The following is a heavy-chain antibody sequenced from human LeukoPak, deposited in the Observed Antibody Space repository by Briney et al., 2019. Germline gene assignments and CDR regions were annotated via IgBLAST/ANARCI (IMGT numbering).Heavy chain of an antibody. CDR2: IRYDGSNK. J-gene: IGHJ4*02. D-gene: IGHD5-18*01. Sequence: GGSLRLSCAASGFTFSSYVMHWVRQAPGKGLEWVAFIRYDGSNKYYADSVKGRFTISRDNSKNTLYLQMNSLRAEDTAVYYCARAPTRGYSYGNFDYWGQGTLVTVSS. CDR3: ARAPTRGYSYGNFDY. CDR1: GFTFSSYV. V-gene: IGHV3-30*02.